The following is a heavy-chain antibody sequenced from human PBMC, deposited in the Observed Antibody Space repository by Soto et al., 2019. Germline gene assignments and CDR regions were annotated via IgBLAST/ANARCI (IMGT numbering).Heavy chain of an antibody. D-gene: IGHD2-2*01. CDR2: ISLYSDGT. CDR3: ARVVPGAEAWFGP. V-gene: IGHV1-18*01. Sequence: ASVKVSCKTSGYTFSNYGITWVRQAPGQPLEWLGWISLYSDGTNYAQKFQGRVSMTTDTSTTTSYMELRSLRSDDTAVYYCARVVPGAEAWFGPWGQGTLVTVSS. CDR1: GYTFSNYG. J-gene: IGHJ5*02.